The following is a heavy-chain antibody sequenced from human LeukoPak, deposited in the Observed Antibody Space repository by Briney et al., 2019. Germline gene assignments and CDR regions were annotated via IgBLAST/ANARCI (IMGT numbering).Heavy chain of an antibody. Sequence: GGSLRLSCAASGFTFSSYGMHWVRQAPGGGLEWVAVISHDGSNEYYADSAKGRFTISRDNSKNTLYVQMNSLRAEDTAVYYCAKDTGTYTSGIDYWGQGTLVTVSS. CDR2: ISHDGSNE. CDR3: AKDTGTYTSGIDY. CDR1: GFTFSSYG. J-gene: IGHJ4*02. V-gene: IGHV3-30*18. D-gene: IGHD6-19*01.